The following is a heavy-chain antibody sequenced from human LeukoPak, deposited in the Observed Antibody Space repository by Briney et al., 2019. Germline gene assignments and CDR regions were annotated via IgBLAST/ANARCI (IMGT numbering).Heavy chain of an antibody. CDR3: AKVAGYSYVGVYYFDY. CDR1: GFTFSNYA. J-gene: IGHJ4*02. Sequence: PGGSLRLSCAASGFTFSNYAMNWVRQAPGKGLEWVSGISGSGGSTYYADSVKGRFTISRDNSKKTLYLQMNSLRAEDTAVYYCAKVAGYSYVGVYYFDYWGQGTLVTVSS. CDR2: ISGSGGST. D-gene: IGHD5-18*01. V-gene: IGHV3-23*01.